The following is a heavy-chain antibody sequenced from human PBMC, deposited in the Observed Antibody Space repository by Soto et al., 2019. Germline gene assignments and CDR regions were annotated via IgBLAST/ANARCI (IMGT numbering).Heavy chain of an antibody. V-gene: IGHV3-23*01. CDR2: ISGSGGST. D-gene: IGHD3-10*01. Sequence: PGGSLRLSCAASGFTFSSYAMSWVRQAPGKGLEWVSAISGSGGSTYYADSVKGRFTISRDNSKNTLYLQMNSLRAEDTAVYYCAKDAELLLWFGELLRYFDYWGQGTLVTVSS. CDR1: GFTFSSYA. CDR3: AKDAELLLWFGELLRYFDY. J-gene: IGHJ4*02.